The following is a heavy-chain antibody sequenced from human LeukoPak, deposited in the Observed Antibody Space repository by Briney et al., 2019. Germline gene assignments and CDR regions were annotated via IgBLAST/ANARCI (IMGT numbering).Heavy chain of an antibody. J-gene: IGHJ5*02. Sequence: GGSLRLSCAASGFTFSGYGMHWVRQAPGKGLEWVTFIRYDGDNYYYADSVKGRFTVSRVNSKSILYLQMNSLRIEDTAVYYCAKGAKMGWFDPWGQGTLVTVPS. CDR3: AKGAKMGWFDP. V-gene: IGHV3-30*02. D-gene: IGHD5-24*01. CDR1: GFTFSGYG. CDR2: IRYDGDNY.